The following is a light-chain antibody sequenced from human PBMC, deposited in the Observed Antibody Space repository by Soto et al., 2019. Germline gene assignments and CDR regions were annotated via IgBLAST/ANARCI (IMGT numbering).Light chain of an antibody. Sequence: QSVLTQPASVSGSPGQSITISCTGTSSDVGGYNYVSWYQQHPGKAPKLMIYEVSDRPSGVSNRFSGSKSGNTASLTISGLQAEDEADYYCSSYTITSTYFFGTGTKSPS. CDR1: SSDVGGYNY. CDR2: EVS. CDR3: SSYTITSTYF. J-gene: IGLJ1*01. V-gene: IGLV2-14*01.